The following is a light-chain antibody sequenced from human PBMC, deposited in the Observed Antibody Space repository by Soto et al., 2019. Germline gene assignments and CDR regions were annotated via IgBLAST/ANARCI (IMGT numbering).Light chain of an antibody. CDR1: QDIRTE. J-gene: IGKJ1*01. Sequence: AIQMTQSPSSLSASVGDRVTITCRASQDIRTELGWYQQKPGKAPKLLIYATSSLQSGVPSRFSGSGSGTEFTPTISSLQPEDFAIYYCLQDSSYPRTFGQGTKVDIK. V-gene: IGKV1-6*01. CDR2: ATS. CDR3: LQDSSYPRT.